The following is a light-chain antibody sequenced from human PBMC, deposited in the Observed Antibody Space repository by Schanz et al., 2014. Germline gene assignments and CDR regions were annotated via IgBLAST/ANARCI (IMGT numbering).Light chain of an antibody. V-gene: IGKV3-11*01. J-gene: IGKJ4*01. Sequence: EIVLTQSPATLSLSPGETATLSCRASQTVSSYLAWYQRIPGQAPRLLIYGASSRATGIPDRFSGSGSGTDFTLTISSLQTEDVAVYYCQQYYGIPLTFGGGTKVEIK. CDR1: QTVSSY. CDR2: GAS. CDR3: QQYYGIPLT.